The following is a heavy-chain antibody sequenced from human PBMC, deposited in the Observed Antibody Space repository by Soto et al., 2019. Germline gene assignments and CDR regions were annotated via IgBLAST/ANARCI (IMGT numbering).Heavy chain of an antibody. CDR1: GGSISSGGYS. V-gene: IGHV4-30-2*01. J-gene: IGHJ4*02. Sequence: QLQLQESGSGLVKPSQTLSLTCAVSGGSISSGGYSWSWIRQPPGKGLEWIGYIYHSGSTYYNPSLKSRVTISVDRSKNQFSLKLSSVTAADTAVYYCARAGSGREYYFDYWGQGTLVTVSS. CDR3: ARAGSGREYYFDY. D-gene: IGHD2-15*01. CDR2: IYHSGST.